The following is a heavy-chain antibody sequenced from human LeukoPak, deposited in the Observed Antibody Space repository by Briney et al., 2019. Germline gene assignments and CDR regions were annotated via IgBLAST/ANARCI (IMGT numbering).Heavy chain of an antibody. CDR2: MNPNTSNT. D-gene: IGHD2-2*01. J-gene: IGHJ3*02. CDR3: ARPGKYCSSTCCSSKNAFDI. CDR1: GYTFTSYD. Sequence: ASVKVSCKASGYTFTSYDISWVRQAPGQGLEWVGWMNPNTSNTGYAQKFQGRVSMTRNTSISTAFMELSSLRSEDTAVYYCARPGKYCSSTCCSSKNAFDIWGQGTVVTVSS. V-gene: IGHV1-8*01.